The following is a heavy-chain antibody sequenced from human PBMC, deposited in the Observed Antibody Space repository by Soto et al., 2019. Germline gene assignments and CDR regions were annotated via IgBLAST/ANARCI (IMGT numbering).Heavy chain of an antibody. CDR2: ICYDGRNK. CDR1: GFTFGRYG. V-gene: IGHV3-33*01. D-gene: IGHD6-19*01. Sequence: GGSLRPSCAASGFTFGRYGMRWVRRVPGKGLEWVAVICYDGRNKYYTDSVKGRFTISRDNSKNTLYLKMNSLRAEDTAVYYCARESSVAEAWVHAFDIWGQGTMVTVSS. CDR3: ARESSVAEAWVHAFDI. J-gene: IGHJ3*02.